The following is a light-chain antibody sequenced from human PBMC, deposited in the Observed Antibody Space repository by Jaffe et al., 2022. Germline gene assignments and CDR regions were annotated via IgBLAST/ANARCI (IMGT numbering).Light chain of an antibody. Sequence: DVQLTQSPSILSASVGDRVTITCRASQGVSTFLAWYQQKPGKAPTLLIYKASTLESGVPSRISGSGSGTEFTLTISSLQPDDFATYYCQHYNNFPYTFGQGTKLELK. CDR1: QGVSTF. J-gene: IGKJ2*01. V-gene: IGKV1-5*03. CDR3: QHYNNFPYT. CDR2: KAS.